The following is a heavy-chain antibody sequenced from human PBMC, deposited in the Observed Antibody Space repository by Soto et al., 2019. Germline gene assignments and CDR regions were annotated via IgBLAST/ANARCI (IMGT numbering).Heavy chain of an antibody. Sequence: ASVKVSCKASGYTFTNYAMHLVRQAPRQRLEWMGWINAGNGNTKYSQKFQGRVTFTRDTVATTVNMELTSLTSEDTAVYYCGRDQSGTGYYVDWFDPWGQGTLVTVSS. CDR3: GRDQSGTGYYVDWFDP. J-gene: IGHJ5*02. CDR2: INAGNGNT. V-gene: IGHV1-3*01. D-gene: IGHD3-10*02. CDR1: GYTFTNYA.